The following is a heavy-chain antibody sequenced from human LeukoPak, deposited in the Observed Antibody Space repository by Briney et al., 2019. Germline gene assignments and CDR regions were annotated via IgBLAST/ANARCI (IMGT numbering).Heavy chain of an antibody. J-gene: IGHJ4*02. Sequence: SETLSLTCAVYGESFSGYYWSWIRQPPGKGLEWIGNIYYRGNTYYSPSLKSRVTISVDASRNQFSLKLGSVTAADTGMYYCARDNGDYGFDYWGQGALVTVSS. CDR2: IYYRGNT. D-gene: IGHD4-17*01. CDR3: ARDNGDYGFDY. CDR1: GESFSGYY. V-gene: IGHV4-34*01.